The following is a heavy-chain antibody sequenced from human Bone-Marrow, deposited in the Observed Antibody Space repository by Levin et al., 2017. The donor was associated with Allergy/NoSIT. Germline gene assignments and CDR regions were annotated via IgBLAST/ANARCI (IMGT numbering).Heavy chain of an antibody. CDR3: AKDHLLTYYYGSGRKPRYYYGMDV. J-gene: IGHJ6*02. V-gene: IGHV3-23*01. CDR2: ISGSGGST. D-gene: IGHD3-10*01. Sequence: GGSLRLSCAASGFTFSSYAMSWVRQAPGKGLEWVSAISGSGGSTYYADSVKGRFTISRDNSKNTLYLQMNSLRAEDTAVYYCAKDHLLTYYYGSGRKPRYYYGMDVWGQGTTVTVSS. CDR1: GFTFSSYA.